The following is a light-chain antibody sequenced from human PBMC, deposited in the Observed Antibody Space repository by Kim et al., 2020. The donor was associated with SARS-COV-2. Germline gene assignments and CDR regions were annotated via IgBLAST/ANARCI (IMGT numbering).Light chain of an antibody. CDR2: SNN. CDR1: NFNIGRNS. CDR3: AAWDDSLNGYA. J-gene: IGLJ1*01. V-gene: IGLV1-44*01. Sequence: QSVLTQLPSASGTPGQRVTISCSGSNFNIGRNSVNWYQQLPGTAPKLLIYSNNQRPLGVPDRFSASKSGTSASLAISGLQSEDEADYYCAAWDDSLNGYAFATGTKVTVL.